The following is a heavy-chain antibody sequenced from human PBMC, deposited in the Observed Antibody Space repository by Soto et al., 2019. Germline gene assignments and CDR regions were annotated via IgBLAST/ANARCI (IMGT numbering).Heavy chain of an antibody. CDR1: GYTFTSYG. Sequence: QVQLVQSGAEVKKSGASVKVSCKTSGYTFTSYGISWVRQTPGQGLEWMGWISTYNGNTKYAQKVQGRVTMTTETSTSTAYMELRSLRSDDTAVYYCVRMTFYYDSSGFYENWFDPWGQGPLVTVSS. CDR3: VRMTFYYDSSGFYENWFDP. V-gene: IGHV1-18*01. D-gene: IGHD3-22*01. CDR2: ISTYNGNT. J-gene: IGHJ5*02.